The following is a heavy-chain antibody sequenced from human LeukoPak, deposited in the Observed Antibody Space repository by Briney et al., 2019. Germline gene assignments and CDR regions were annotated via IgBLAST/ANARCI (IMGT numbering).Heavy chain of an antibody. J-gene: IGHJ6*02. V-gene: IGHV1-2*02. Sequence: ASVKVSCKASGYTFTGYYMHWVRQAPGQGLEWMGWINPNSGDTNYAQKFQGRVTMTRDTSTSTVYMELSSLRSEDTAVYYCARDPLAYDFWSGYSAPRYGMDVWGQGTTVTVSS. CDR2: INPNSGDT. CDR1: GYTFTGYY. CDR3: ARDPLAYDFWSGYSAPRYGMDV. D-gene: IGHD3-3*01.